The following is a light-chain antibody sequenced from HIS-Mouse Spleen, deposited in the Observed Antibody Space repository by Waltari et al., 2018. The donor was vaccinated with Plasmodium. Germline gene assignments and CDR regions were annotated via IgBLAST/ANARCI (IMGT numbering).Light chain of an antibody. V-gene: IGKV3-15*01. CDR1: QRVSSN. Sequence: EIVMTQSPATLSVSPGERATLSCRASQRVSSNLAWYQQKPGQAPRLLIYGVSTRATGIPARFSGSGSGTEFTLTISSLQSEDFAVYYCQQYNNWSFTFGPGTKVDIK. J-gene: IGKJ3*01. CDR2: GVS. CDR3: QQYNNWSFT.